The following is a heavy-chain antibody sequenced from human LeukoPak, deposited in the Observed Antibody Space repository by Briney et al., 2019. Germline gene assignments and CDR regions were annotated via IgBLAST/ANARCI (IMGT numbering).Heavy chain of an antibody. CDR3: ARDGRRGPTVTTGILDYYYYMDV. CDR2: INPNSGGT. D-gene: IGHD4-17*01. V-gene: IGHV1-2*02. J-gene: IGHJ6*03. CDR1: GFTFTAYY. Sequence: GASVKVSCKASGFTFTAYYMHWVRQAPGQGLEWMGWINPNSGGTNYAQKFQGRVTMTRDTSTSTVYMELSSLRSEDTAVYYCARDGRRGPTVTTGILDYYYYMDVWGKGTTVTISS.